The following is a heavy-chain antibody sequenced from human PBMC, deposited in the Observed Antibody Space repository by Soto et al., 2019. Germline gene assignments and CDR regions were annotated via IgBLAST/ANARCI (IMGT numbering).Heavy chain of an antibody. CDR2: ISGSGGST. Sequence: EGQLLESGGGLVQPGGSLRLSCAASGFTFSSYAMSWVRQAPGKGLEWVSAISGSGGSTYYADSVKGRFTISRDNSKNTLYLQMNSLRAEDTAVYYCAKDREAYYYDSSGYYPNFDYWGQGTLVTVSS. D-gene: IGHD3-22*01. V-gene: IGHV3-23*01. CDR1: GFTFSSYA. CDR3: AKDREAYYYDSSGYYPNFDY. J-gene: IGHJ4*02.